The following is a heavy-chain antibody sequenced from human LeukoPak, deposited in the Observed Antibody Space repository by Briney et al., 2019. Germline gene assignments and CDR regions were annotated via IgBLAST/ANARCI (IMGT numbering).Heavy chain of an antibody. CDR2: INSGGNTI. Sequence: GGSLRLSCAASGFTFSTYDMYWVRQAPGKGLEWLSYINSGGNTIYYADSVKGRFTISRDNAKNSLYLQMNSLRAEDTAVYYCAELGITMIGGVWGKGTTVTISS. D-gene: IGHD3-10*02. J-gene: IGHJ6*04. V-gene: IGHV3-48*03. CDR3: AELGITMIGGV. CDR1: GFTFSTYD.